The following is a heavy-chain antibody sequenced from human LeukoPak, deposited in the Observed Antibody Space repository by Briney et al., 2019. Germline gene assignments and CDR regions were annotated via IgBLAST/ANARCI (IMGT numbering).Heavy chain of an antibody. D-gene: IGHD2-15*01. CDR2: ISPSGGSA. J-gene: IGHJ4*02. CDR3: ARGRNYCSGGSCYKRYFDY. V-gene: IGHV1-46*01. CDR1: GYTFTGYY. Sequence: ASVKVSCKASGYTFTGYYMHWVRQAPGQGLEWMGIISPSGGSATYAQKFQGRVTMTRDTSTSTVYMELSSLRSEDTAVYYCARGRNYCSGGSCYKRYFDYWGQGTLVTVSS.